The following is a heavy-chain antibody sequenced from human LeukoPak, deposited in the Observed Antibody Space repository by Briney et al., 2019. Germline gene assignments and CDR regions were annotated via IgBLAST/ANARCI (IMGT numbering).Heavy chain of an antibody. CDR2: INHSGST. Sequence: SETLSLTCAVYGESFSGYYWSWIRQPPGKGLEWIGEINHSGSTNYNPSLKSRVTISVDTSKNQFSLKLSSVTAADTAVYYCARSVRCSSTSCYPYNWFDPWGQGTLVTVSS. J-gene: IGHJ5*02. D-gene: IGHD2-2*01. CDR1: GESFSGYY. CDR3: ARSVRCSSTSCYPYNWFDP. V-gene: IGHV4-34*01.